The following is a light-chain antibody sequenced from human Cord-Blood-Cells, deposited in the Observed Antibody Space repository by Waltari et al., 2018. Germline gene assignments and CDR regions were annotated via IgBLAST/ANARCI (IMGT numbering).Light chain of an antibody. Sequence: QSALTQPASVSGSPGQSLTISCTGTSSDVGGYNYVSWYQQHPGKAPKLMSYDVSHRPSGVSVRFSGSKSGNTASLTISGLQAEDEADYYCSSYTRSSTRVFGGGTKLTVL. CDR3: SSYTRSSTRV. CDR1: SSDVGGYNY. V-gene: IGLV2-14*03. CDR2: DVS. J-gene: IGLJ3*02.